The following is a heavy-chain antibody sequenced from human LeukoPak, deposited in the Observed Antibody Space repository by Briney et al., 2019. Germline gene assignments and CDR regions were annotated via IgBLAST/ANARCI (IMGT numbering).Heavy chain of an antibody. CDR2: IYYSGST. J-gene: IGHJ3*02. CDR1: GGSISSYY. CDR3: ARERTGAFDI. Sequence: TSETLSLTCTVSGGSISSYYWSWIWQPPGKGLEWIGYIYYSGSTNYNPSLKSRVTISVDTSKNQFSLKLSSVTAADTAVYYCARERTGAFDIWGQGTMVTVSS. D-gene: IGHD1/OR15-1a*01. V-gene: IGHV4-59*01.